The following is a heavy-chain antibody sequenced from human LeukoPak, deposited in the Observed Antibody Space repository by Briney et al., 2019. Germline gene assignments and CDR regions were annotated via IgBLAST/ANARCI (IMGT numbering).Heavy chain of an antibody. Sequence: SGPTLVKPTQTLTLTCTFSGFSLSTSGVGVGWIRQPPGKALEWLALIYRNDDKRYSPSLKSRLTITKDTSKNQVVLTMTNMDPVDTATYYCAHRRGYVVTNWFDPWGQGTLVTVSS. CDR3: AHRRGYVVTNWFDP. CDR2: IYRNDDK. J-gene: IGHJ5*02. CDR1: GFSLSTSGVG. V-gene: IGHV2-5*01. D-gene: IGHD5-12*01.